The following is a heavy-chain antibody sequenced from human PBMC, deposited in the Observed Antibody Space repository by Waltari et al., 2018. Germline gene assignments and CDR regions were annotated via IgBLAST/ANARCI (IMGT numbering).Heavy chain of an antibody. CDR2: LKYDGSRT. CDR3: VRGYGGDVY. CDR1: GFTFTSHW. J-gene: IGHJ4*02. V-gene: IGHV3-74*01. D-gene: IGHD2-21*02. Sequence: EVQLVESGGGLVQPGGSLRLSCAASGFTFTSHWMHWVRQGPGKGLEWVSRLKYDGSRTYYADFVKGRVTISRDNAKNTLYLQMNSLRAEDTGVYYCVRGYGGDVYWGQGTLVTVSS.